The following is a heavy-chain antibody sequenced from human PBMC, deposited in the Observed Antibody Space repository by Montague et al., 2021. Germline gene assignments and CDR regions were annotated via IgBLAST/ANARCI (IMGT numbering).Heavy chain of an antibody. CDR1: GFTFSNYW. Sequence: SLSLSLSASGFTFSNYWMHWVRQAPGKGLLWVSRISPDGSWTNYADSVRGRFTISRDNTKSTLYLQMSSLRAEDTALYYCVRDLNWAVDYWGQGTLVTVSS. D-gene: IGHD7-27*01. CDR2: ISPDGSWT. J-gene: IGHJ4*02. CDR3: VRDLNWAVDY. V-gene: IGHV3-74*01.